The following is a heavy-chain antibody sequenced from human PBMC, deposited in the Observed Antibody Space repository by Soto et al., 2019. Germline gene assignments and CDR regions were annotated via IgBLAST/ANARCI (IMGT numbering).Heavy chain of an antibody. CDR1: GGTFSSYA. J-gene: IGHJ6*02. Sequence: VASVKVSCKASGGTFSSYAISWVRQAHGQGLEWMGGIIPIFGTANYAQKFQGRVTITADESTSTAYMELSSLRSEDTAVYYCARALTVTTRGYYYYGMHVWGQGTTVTASS. D-gene: IGHD4-4*01. CDR2: IIPIFGTA. CDR3: ARALTVTTRGYYYYGMHV. V-gene: IGHV1-69*13.